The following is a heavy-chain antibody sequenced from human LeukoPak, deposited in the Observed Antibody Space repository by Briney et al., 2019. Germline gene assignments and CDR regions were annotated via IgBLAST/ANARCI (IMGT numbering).Heavy chain of an antibody. CDR3: ATVYSSSPLRPMDV. Sequence: PGGSLRLSCAASGFTFNTYVMSWVRQAPGKGLEWVSAISGSGAGTYYVDSVKGRFTISRDNSKNTLYLQMNSLRAEDTAVYYCATVYSSSPLRPMDVWGKGTTVTVSS. J-gene: IGHJ6*04. CDR2: ISGSGAGT. D-gene: IGHD4-11*01. V-gene: IGHV3-23*01. CDR1: GFTFNTYV.